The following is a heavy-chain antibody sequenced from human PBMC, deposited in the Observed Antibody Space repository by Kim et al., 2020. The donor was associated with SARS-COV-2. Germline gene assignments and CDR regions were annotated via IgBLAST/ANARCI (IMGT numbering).Heavy chain of an antibody. J-gene: IGHJ4*02. Sequence: GGSLRLSCAASGFTFSSYAMSWVRQAPGKGLEWVSAISGSGGSTYYADSVKGRFTISRDNSKNTLYLQMNSLRAEDTAVYYCAKDPPETRLGHQIRSTGVGTYWGQGTLVTVSS. V-gene: IGHV3-23*01. CDR2: ISGSGGST. D-gene: IGHD7-27*01. CDR1: GFTFSSYA. CDR3: AKDPPETRLGHQIRSTGVGTY.